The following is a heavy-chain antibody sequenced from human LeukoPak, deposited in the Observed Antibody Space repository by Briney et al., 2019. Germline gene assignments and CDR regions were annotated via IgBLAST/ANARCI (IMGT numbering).Heavy chain of an antibody. CDR2: INPDGRST. J-gene: IGHJ4*02. Sequence: GGSLRLSCAVSGFPFSTYWMHWVRQAPGKGLVWGLRINPDGRSTTYADSVKGRFTISRDNAKNTLYLQMNSLRVEDTAVYYCATGGIDSRYYFDNWGQGTLVTVSS. D-gene: IGHD3-10*01. CDR1: GFPFSTYW. V-gene: IGHV3-74*03. CDR3: ATGGIDSRYYFDN.